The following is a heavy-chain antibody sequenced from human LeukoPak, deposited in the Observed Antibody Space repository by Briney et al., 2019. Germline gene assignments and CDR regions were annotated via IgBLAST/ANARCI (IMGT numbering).Heavy chain of an antibody. CDR1: GFTVSSNY. Sequence: GGSLRLSCAASGFTVSSNYMSWVRQAAGKGLEWASVIYSGGSTYYADSVKGRFTISRDNSKNTLYLQMNSLRAEDTAVYYCARDVYSSGWYFDYWGQGTLVTLSS. CDR2: IYSGGST. D-gene: IGHD6-19*01. J-gene: IGHJ4*02. CDR3: ARDVYSSGWYFDY. V-gene: IGHV3-53*01.